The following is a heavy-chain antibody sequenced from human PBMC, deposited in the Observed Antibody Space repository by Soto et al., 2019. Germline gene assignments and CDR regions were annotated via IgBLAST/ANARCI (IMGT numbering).Heavy chain of an antibody. D-gene: IGHD3-10*01. J-gene: IGHJ4*02. CDR1: GFTFSSYS. Sequence: GGSLRLSCAASGFTFSSYSMHWVRQAPGKGLEWVSSISSSSSYIYYADSVKGRFTISRDNAKNSLYLQMNSLRAEDTAVYYCARPRVRGVLPHYFDYWGQGTLVTVSS. CDR3: ARPRVRGVLPHYFDY. V-gene: IGHV3-21*01. CDR2: ISSSSSYI.